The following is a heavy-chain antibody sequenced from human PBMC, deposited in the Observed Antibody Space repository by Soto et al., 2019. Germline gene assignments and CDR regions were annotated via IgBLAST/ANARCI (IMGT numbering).Heavy chain of an antibody. V-gene: IGHV3-23*01. CDR3: AKSLRDFWSGYRGER. J-gene: IGHJ4*02. D-gene: IGHD3-3*01. CDR1: GFTFSSYA. CDR2: ISGSGGST. Sequence: GGSLRLSCAASGFTFSSYAMSWVRQAPGKGLEWVSAISGSGGSTYYADSVKGRFTISRDNSKNTLYLQMNSLRAEDTAVYYCAKSLRDFWSGYRGERWGQGTLVTVSS.